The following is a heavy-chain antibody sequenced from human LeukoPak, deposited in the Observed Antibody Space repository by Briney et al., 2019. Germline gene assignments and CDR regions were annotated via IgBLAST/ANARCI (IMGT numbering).Heavy chain of an antibody. V-gene: IGHV3-30-3*01. Sequence: GRSLRLSCAASGFTFSSYAMHWVRQAPGKGLEWVAVISYDGSNKYYADSVKGRFTISRDNSKNMLYLQMNSLRAEDTAVYYCARGVAVAGAAFDYWGQGTLVTVSS. CDR3: ARGVAVAGAAFDY. J-gene: IGHJ4*02. CDR2: ISYDGSNK. D-gene: IGHD6-19*01. CDR1: GFTFSSYA.